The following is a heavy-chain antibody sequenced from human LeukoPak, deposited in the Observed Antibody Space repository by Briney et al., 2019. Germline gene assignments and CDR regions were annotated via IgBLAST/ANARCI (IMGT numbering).Heavy chain of an antibody. CDR2: ISSSGSTI. D-gene: IGHD3-9*01. CDR3: ARDGPYYDILTGYYAPCDY. V-gene: IGHV3-11*04. Sequence: PGGSLRLSCAASGFTFSDYYMSWIRQAPGKGLEWVSYISSSGSTIYYADSVKGRFTISRDNAKNSLYLQMNSLRAEDTAVYYCARDGPYYDILTGYYAPCDYWGQGTLVTVSS. CDR1: GFTFSDYY. J-gene: IGHJ4*02.